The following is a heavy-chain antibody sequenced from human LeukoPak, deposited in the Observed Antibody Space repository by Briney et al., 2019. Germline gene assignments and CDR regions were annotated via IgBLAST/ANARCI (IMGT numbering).Heavy chain of an antibody. CDR2: ISRSSSTI. Sequence: GGSLRLSCAASGFTFSSYSMNWVRQAPGKGLEWVSYISRSSSTIYYADSVKGRFTISRDNAKNSVYLQMNSLRAEDTAVYYCARDRSVEMATTPVDYWGQGTLVTVSS. CDR1: GFTFSSYS. V-gene: IGHV3-48*01. D-gene: IGHD5-24*01. CDR3: ARDRSVEMATTPVDY. J-gene: IGHJ4*02.